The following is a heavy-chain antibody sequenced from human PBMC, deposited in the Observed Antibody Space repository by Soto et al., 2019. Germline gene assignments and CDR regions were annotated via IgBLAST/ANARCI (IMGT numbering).Heavy chain of an antibody. CDR1: GNSFSSYI. V-gene: IGHV1-69*13. CDR2: IIPIFGTA. J-gene: IGHJ4*02. D-gene: IGHD3-22*01. CDR3: ARAYSSVRYYFDN. Sequence: SVKVSCKASGNSFSSYILTWVRQAPGQGLEWMGGIIPIFGTADYAQKFQGRVTITADESTSTAYMELNSLRSEDTAVYYCARAYSSVRYYFDNWGQGTLVTVSS.